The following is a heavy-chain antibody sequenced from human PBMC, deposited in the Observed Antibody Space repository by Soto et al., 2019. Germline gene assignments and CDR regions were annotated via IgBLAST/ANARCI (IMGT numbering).Heavy chain of an antibody. V-gene: IGHV1-69*12. D-gene: IGHD5-12*01. CDR2: IIPIFGTA. J-gene: IGHJ4*02. CDR1: GGTFSSYA. Sequence: QVQLVQSGAEVKKPGSSVKVSCKASGGTFSSYAIRWVRQAPGQGLEWMGGIIPIFGTANYAQKFQGRVTITADESTSTAYMELSSLRSEDTAVYYCARGDSRWLQFPYYFDYWGQGTLVTVSS. CDR3: ARGDSRWLQFPYYFDY.